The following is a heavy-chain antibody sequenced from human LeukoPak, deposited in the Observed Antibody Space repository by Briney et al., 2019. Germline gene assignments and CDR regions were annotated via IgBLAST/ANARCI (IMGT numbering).Heavy chain of an antibody. Sequence: SETLSLTCTVSGGSISSSSYYWGWIRQPPGKGLEWIGYIYYSGSTYYNPSLKSRVTISVDTSKNQFSLKLSSVTAADTAVYYCASAYYYDSSGYYGDYWGQGTLVTVSS. J-gene: IGHJ4*02. V-gene: IGHV4-30-4*08. CDR3: ASAYYYDSSGYYGDY. CDR2: IYYSGST. CDR1: GGSISSSSYY. D-gene: IGHD3-22*01.